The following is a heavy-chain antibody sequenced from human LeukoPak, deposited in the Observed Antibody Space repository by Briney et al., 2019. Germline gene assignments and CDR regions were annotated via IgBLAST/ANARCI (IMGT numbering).Heavy chain of an antibody. CDR2: INPNSGGT. CDR3: ARGGAAADPFDY. V-gene: IGHV1-2*04. J-gene: IGHJ4*02. D-gene: IGHD6-13*01. Sequence: ASVKVSCKASGYTFTGYYMHWVRQAPGQGLEWMGWINPNSGGTNYAQKFQGWGTMTRDTSISTAYMELSRLRSDDTAVYYCARGGAAADPFDYWGQGTLVTVSS. CDR1: GYTFTGYY.